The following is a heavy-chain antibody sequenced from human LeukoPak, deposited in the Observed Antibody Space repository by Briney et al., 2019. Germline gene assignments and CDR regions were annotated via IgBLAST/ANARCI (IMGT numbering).Heavy chain of an antibody. Sequence: GESLKISCKGSGYSFNSYWIGWVRQMPGKGLEWMGVIYPGDSDSRYSPSFQGQVTMSADKSINTAYLQWSSLKASDTAMYYCARHLQGGRPFDYWGQGTLVTVST. CDR2: IYPGDSDS. CDR1: GYSFNSYW. D-gene: IGHD2-15*01. J-gene: IGHJ4*02. V-gene: IGHV5-51*01. CDR3: ARHLQGGRPFDY.